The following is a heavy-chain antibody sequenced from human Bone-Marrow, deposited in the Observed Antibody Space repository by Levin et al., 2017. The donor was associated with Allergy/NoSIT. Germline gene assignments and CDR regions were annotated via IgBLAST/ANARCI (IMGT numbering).Heavy chain of an antibody. CDR2: TSIYNGNT. V-gene: IGHV1-18*01. CDR1: GYKFITYG. J-gene: IGHJ4*02. Sequence: GESLKISCPTSGYKFITYGISWVRQAPGQGLEWLGGTSIYNGNTNYAEKFQDRVTMTTDTSTSTAYMELRNLRSDDTAVDYCVLYRGLPDYCGQGTLVTVSS. CDR3: VLYRGLPDY. D-gene: IGHD2-2*02.